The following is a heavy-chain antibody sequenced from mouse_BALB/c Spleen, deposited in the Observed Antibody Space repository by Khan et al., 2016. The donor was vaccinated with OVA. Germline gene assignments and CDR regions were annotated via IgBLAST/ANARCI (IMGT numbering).Heavy chain of an antibody. D-gene: IGHD1-1*01. CDR2: ISYSGNT. CDR1: GYSITSDYA. CDR3: ARVYGGDFDY. V-gene: IGHV3-2*02. J-gene: IGHJ2*02. Sequence: VQLKESGPGLVKPSQSLSLTCTVTGYSITSDYAWNWIRQFPGNKLEWMGFISYSGNTKYNPSLKSRFSITRDTSKNPFFLQLHSVTTEDTATYYCARVYGGDFDYWGQGTSLTVAS.